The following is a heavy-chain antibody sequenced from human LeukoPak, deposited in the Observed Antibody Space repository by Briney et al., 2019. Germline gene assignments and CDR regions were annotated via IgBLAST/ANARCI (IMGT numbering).Heavy chain of an antibody. Sequence: PSETLSLTCAVSGGSISSGGYSWSWVRQPPGKGLVWTGYIYHSGSTNYNPSLKSRVTISVDTSKSQFSLKLSSVTAADTAVYYCASLSSSWYGFDYWGQGTLVTVSS. J-gene: IGHJ4*02. V-gene: IGHV4-30-2*01. CDR1: GGSISSGGYS. CDR2: IYHSGST. D-gene: IGHD6-13*01. CDR3: ASLSSSWYGFDY.